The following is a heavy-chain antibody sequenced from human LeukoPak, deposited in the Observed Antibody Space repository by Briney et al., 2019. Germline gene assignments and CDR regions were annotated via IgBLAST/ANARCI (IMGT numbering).Heavy chain of an antibody. CDR2: ISSSSSYI. CDR1: GFTFSSYS. Sequence: PGGSLRLSCAASGFTFSSYSMNRVRQAPGKGLEWVSSISSSSSYIYYADSVKGRFTISRDNAKNSLYLQMNSLRAEDTAVYYCARDCSGGSCYGERADWGQGTLVTVSS. V-gene: IGHV3-21*01. CDR3: ARDCSGGSCYGERAD. D-gene: IGHD2-15*01. J-gene: IGHJ4*02.